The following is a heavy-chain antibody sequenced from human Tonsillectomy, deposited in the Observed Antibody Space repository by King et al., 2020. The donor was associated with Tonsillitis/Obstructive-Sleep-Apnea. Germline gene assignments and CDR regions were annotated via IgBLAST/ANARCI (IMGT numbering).Heavy chain of an antibody. D-gene: IGHD3-10*01. J-gene: IGHJ6*03. CDR1: GFTVSSNY. CDR2: IYSGGST. CDR3: AGSYGHPATSDYYYYYMDV. Sequence: VQLVQSGGGLVQPGGSLRLSCAASGFTVSSNYMSWVRQAPGKGLEWVSIIYSGGSTYYADSVKGRFTISRDNSKNTLYLQMNSLRAEDTAVYYCAGSYGHPATSDYYYYYMDVWGKGTTVTVSS. V-gene: IGHV3-66*01.